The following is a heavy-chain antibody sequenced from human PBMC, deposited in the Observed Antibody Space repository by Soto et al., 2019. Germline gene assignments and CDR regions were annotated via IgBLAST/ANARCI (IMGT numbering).Heavy chain of an antibody. Sequence: SETLSLTCTVSGGSISSGGYYWSWIRQHPGKGLEWIGYIYYSGSTYYNPSLKSRVTISVDTSKNQFSLKLSSVTAPDPAVYYCAGVRGSYCSGGSCYSGYYYYYMDVWGKGTTVTVSS. CDR1: GGSISSGGYY. CDR3: AGVRGSYCSGGSCYSGYYYYYMDV. D-gene: IGHD2-15*01. V-gene: IGHV4-31*03. J-gene: IGHJ6*03. CDR2: IYYSGST.